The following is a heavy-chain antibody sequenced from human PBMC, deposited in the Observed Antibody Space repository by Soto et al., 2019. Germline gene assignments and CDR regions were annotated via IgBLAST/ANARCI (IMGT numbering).Heavy chain of an antibody. V-gene: IGHV3-33*01. Sequence: GGSLRLSCAASGFTFSSYGMHWVRQAPGKGLEWVAVIWYDGSNKYYADSVKGRFTISRDNSKNTLYLQMNSLRAEDTAVYYCARDGGDYIDAHYMDVWGKGTTVTVSS. J-gene: IGHJ6*03. CDR1: GFTFSSYG. CDR3: ARDGGDYIDAHYMDV. CDR2: IWYDGSNK. D-gene: IGHD4-17*01.